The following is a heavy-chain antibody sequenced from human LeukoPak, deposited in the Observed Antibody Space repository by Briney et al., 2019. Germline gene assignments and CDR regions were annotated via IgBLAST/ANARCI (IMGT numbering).Heavy chain of an antibody. CDR3: ARDMGYYDSSGYYSNFDY. Sequence: ASVKVSCKASGYTFTGYYMHWVRQAPGQGLVWMGWINPNSGGTNYAQKFQGRVTMTRDTSISTGYMELSRLRSDDTAVYYCARDMGYYDSSGYYSNFDYWGQGTLVTVSS. CDR1: GYTFTGYY. V-gene: IGHV1-2*02. D-gene: IGHD3-22*01. CDR2: INPNSGGT. J-gene: IGHJ4*02.